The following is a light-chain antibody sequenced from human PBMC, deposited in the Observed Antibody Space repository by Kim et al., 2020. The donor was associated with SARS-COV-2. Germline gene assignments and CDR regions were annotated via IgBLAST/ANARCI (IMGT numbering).Light chain of an antibody. Sequence: DIQMTQSPSTLSASIGDRVTITCRASQMIDTWLAWYQQKPGKAPKLLIYLASTLENGVPPRFGGSGSGAEFTLTINSLQPDDFATYYCQHYSRFPYTFGQGTKLEI. CDR1: QMIDTW. J-gene: IGKJ2*01. V-gene: IGKV1-5*03. CDR2: LAS. CDR3: QHYSRFPYT.